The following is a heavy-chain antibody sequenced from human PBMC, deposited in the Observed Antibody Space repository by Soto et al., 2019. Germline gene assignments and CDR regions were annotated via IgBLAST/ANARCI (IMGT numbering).Heavy chain of an antibody. CDR3: AREGGIEFYYYDSSGYQKPLDY. D-gene: IGHD3-22*01. J-gene: IGHJ4*02. V-gene: IGHV1-69*13. CDR1: GGTFSSYA. CDR2: IIPIFGTA. Sequence: SVKVSCKASGGTFSSYAISWVRQAPGQGLEWMGGIIPIFGTANYAQKFQGRVTITADESTSTAYMELSSLRSEDTAVYYCAREGGIEFYYYDSSGYQKPLDYWGQGTLVTVSS.